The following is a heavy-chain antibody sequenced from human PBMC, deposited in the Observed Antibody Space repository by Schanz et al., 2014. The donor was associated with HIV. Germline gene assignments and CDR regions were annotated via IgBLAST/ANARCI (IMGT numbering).Heavy chain of an antibody. J-gene: IGHJ3*02. V-gene: IGHV4-31*02. CDR1: GFIFNGYY. Sequence: QVQLVESGGGLVEPGGSLRLSCEASGFIFNGYYLTWIRQLPGKGLEWIGYIHYSGNTYYTPSLKRRLTISADTSKNHFSLSLSSVTAADTAVYYCARHADDAFDIWGQGTLVIVSS. CDR2: IHYSGNT. CDR3: ARHADDAFDI.